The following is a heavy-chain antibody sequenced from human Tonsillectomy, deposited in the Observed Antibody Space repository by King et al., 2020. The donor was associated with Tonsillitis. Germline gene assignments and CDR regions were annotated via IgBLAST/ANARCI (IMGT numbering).Heavy chain of an antibody. CDR2: INPDSGGT. Sequence: QVQLVQSGADVKKPGASVKVSCKASGYTFTDYYVHWVRQAPGQGLEWMGWINPDSGGTNYAQKFQGRVTMTKDTSISTAYMELSSLTSDDTGVYYCARDLLEAVAVHFFADWGQGTLVTVSS. V-gene: IGHV1-2*02. J-gene: IGHJ4*02. CDR3: ARDLLEAVAVHFFAD. CDR1: GYTFTDYY. D-gene: IGHD6-19*01.